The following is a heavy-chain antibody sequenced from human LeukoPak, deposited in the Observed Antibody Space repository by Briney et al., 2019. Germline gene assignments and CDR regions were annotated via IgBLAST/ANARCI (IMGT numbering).Heavy chain of an antibody. D-gene: IGHD2-2*01. CDR2: ISGSGGST. CDR3: AKTPPVLLGVPAARNDY. Sequence: PGGSLRLSCAASGFTFSSYAMSWVRQAPGKGLEWVSAISGSGGSTYYADSVKGRFTISRDNSKNTLYLQMNSLRAEDTAVYYCAKTPPVLLGVPAARNDYWGQGTLVTVSS. J-gene: IGHJ4*02. V-gene: IGHV3-23*01. CDR1: GFTFSSYA.